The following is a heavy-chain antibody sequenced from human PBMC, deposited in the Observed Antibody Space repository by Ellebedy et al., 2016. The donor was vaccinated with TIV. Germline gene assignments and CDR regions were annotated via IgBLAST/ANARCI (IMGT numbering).Heavy chain of an antibody. V-gene: IGHV1-69*13. Sequence: ASVKVSCKASGGTFSSYAISWVRQAPGQGLEWMGGIIPIFGTANYAQKFHGRVTITADESTSTAYMELSSLRSEETAVYYCARDPTTNSSSWYIFSGHYYGMDVWGQGTTVTVSS. CDR2: IIPIFGTA. CDR3: ARDPTTNSSSWYIFSGHYYGMDV. D-gene: IGHD6-13*01. CDR1: GGTFSSYA. J-gene: IGHJ6*02.